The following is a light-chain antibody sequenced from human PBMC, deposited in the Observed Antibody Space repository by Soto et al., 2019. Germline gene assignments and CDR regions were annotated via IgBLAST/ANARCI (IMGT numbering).Light chain of an antibody. CDR1: QSVNSNY. CDR3: QQYASTPPT. V-gene: IGKV3-20*01. CDR2: GAA. Sequence: EIVLTQSPGTLSLSPGERATLSCRASQSVNSNYLAWYQRKPGQAPRLLIYGAANRATDIPYRFSASGSGTDFTLTIPRLEAEDFAVYYCQQYASTPPTFGQGTKVEVK. J-gene: IGKJ1*01.